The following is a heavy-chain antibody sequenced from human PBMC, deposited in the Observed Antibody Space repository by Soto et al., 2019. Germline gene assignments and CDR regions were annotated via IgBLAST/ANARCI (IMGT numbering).Heavy chain of an antibody. CDR2: ISYDGSNK. Sequence: QVQLVESGGGVVQPGRSLRLSCAASGFTFSSYGMHWVRQAPGKGLEWVAVISYDGSNKYYADSVKDRFTISRDNSKNTLYLQMNSLRAEDTAVYYCAKVRIYGEDYYYYGMDVWGQGTTVTVSS. V-gene: IGHV3-30*18. CDR3: AKVRIYGEDYYYYGMDV. J-gene: IGHJ6*02. CDR1: GFTFSSYG. D-gene: IGHD4-17*01.